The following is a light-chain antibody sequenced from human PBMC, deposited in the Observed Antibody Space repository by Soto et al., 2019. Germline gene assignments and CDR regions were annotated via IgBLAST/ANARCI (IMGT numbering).Light chain of an antibody. J-gene: IGKJ2*01. CDR2: GAS. CDR3: HQYDNWPYT. Sequence: EIVMTHSPATLSVSPGERATLSCRASQSVSNNLAWYQQKPGQAPRLLIYGASTRATAIPARFSGSGSGTEFTLTTSSLHSEAFAVYFCHQYDNWPYTFGQGTKLEIK. CDR1: QSVSNN. V-gene: IGKV3-15*01.